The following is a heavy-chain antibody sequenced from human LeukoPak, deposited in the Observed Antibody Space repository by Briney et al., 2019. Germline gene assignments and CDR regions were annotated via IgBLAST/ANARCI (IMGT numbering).Heavy chain of an antibody. D-gene: IGHD5-18*01. CDR1: GFTFSSYA. V-gene: IGHV3-23*01. J-gene: IGHJ4*02. CDR3: AKDLGYTFGSTYYFDY. CDR2: ISGSDGST. Sequence: PGGSLRLSCAASGFTFSSYAMSWVRQAPGKGLEWVSSISGSDGSTCYADSVKGRFTISRDNSNNTLYLQMNSLRAEDTAVYYCAKDLGYTFGSTYYFDYWGQGTLVTVSS.